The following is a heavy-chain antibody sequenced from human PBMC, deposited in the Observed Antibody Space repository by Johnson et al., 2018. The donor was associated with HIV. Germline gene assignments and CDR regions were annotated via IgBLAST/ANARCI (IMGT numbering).Heavy chain of an antibody. J-gene: IGHJ3*02. CDR1: GFTFDDYA. Sequence: EMQLVESGGGVVQPGGSLRLSCAASGFTFDDYAMSWVRQAPGKGLEWVSVIYSGGSTYYADSVKGRFTISRDNSKNTLYLQMNSLRVEDTAVYYCASEVRGVLDIWGQGTMVTISS. D-gene: IGHD3-10*01. V-gene: IGHV3-66*01. CDR3: ASEVRGVLDI. CDR2: IYSGGST.